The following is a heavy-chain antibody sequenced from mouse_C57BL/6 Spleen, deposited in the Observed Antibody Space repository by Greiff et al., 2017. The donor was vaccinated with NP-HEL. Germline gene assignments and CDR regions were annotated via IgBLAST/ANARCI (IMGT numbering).Heavy chain of an antibody. CDR1: GFNIKDDY. J-gene: IGHJ2*01. V-gene: IGHV14-4*01. CDR3: TTNPYRY. CDR2: IDPENGDT. Sequence: EVQLQQSGAELVRPGASVKLSCTASGFNIKDDYMHWVKQRPEQGLEWIGWIDPENGDTEYASKFQGKATITADTSANTAYLQLSSLTSEDTAVYYCTTNPYRYWGQGTTLTVSS. D-gene: IGHD2-14*01.